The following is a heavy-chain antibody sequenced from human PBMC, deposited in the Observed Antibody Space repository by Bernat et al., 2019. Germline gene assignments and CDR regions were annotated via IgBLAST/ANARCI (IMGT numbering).Heavy chain of an antibody. CDR3: AKDLRTYYSGSLDY. CDR2: ISYDGSNK. Sequence: VQLVESGGGVVRPGGSLRLSCAASGFTFSSYGMHWVRQAPGKGLEWVAVISYDGSNKYYADSVKGRFTISRDNSKNTLYLQMNSLRAEDTAVYYCAKDLRTYYSGSLDYWGQGTLVTVSS. J-gene: IGHJ4*02. D-gene: IGHD1-26*01. V-gene: IGHV3-30*18. CDR1: GFTFSSYG.